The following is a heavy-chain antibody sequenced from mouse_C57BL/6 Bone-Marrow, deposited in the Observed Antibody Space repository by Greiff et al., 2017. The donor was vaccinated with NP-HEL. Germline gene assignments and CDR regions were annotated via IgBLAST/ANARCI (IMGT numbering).Heavy chain of an antibody. V-gene: IGHV1-9*01. CDR2: ILPGSGST. D-gene: IGHD3-3*01. Sequence: VQLQQSGAELMKPGASVKLSCKATGYTFTGYWIEWVKQRPGHGLEWIGEILPGSGSTYYNEKFKGKATLTVDKSSSTAYMLLSSLTSEDSAVYFCARGLKGPFDYWGQGTTLTVSS. J-gene: IGHJ2*01. CDR3: ARGLKGPFDY. CDR1: GYTFTGYW.